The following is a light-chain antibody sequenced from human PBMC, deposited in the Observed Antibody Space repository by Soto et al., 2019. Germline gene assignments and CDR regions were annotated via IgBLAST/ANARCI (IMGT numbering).Light chain of an antibody. V-gene: IGKV1-33*01. CDR3: LQYDNLPIT. CDR2: DAS. CDR1: QDISNY. Sequence: DIQMTQSPSSLSASVGDRVTITCQASQDISNYLNLYQQKPGKAPKLLIYDASNLETGVPSRFSGSGSGTDLTFTISSLQPEDIETYFCLQYDNLPITFGGGTNVEIK. J-gene: IGKJ4*01.